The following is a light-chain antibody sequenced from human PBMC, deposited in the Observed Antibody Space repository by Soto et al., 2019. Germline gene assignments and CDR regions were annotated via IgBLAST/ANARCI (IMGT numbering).Light chain of an antibody. CDR3: QSYDGSSYV. V-gene: IGLV6-57*04. J-gene: IGLJ1*01. CDR2: EDN. CDR1: SGSIASNY. Sequence: NFMLTQRHSVSESPGKTVTISCTRSSGSIASNYVQWYQQRPGGAPTPVIYEDNQRPSGVPNRFSGSIDSSSNSASLIISGLQTEDEADYYCQSYDGSSYVFGTGTKLTVL.